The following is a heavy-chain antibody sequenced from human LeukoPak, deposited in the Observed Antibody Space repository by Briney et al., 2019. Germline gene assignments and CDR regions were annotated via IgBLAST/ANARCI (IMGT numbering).Heavy chain of an antibody. V-gene: IGHV4-4*07. CDR3: ARERGTYSASGNYYNGAFDI. CDR2: MSTSGII. J-gene: IGHJ3*02. D-gene: IGHD3-10*01. CDR1: GGSMSGYF. Sequence: SETLSLTCTVSGGSMSGYFWTWLRQSAGQGLEWVGRMSTSGIINYNASLKSRVTMSVDTSKNDFSLIVNSVTAADTAMYYCARERGTYSASGNYYNGAFDIWGQGTMVTVSS.